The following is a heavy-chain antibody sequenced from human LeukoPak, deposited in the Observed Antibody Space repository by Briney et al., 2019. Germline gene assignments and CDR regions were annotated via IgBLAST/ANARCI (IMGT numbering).Heavy chain of an antibody. CDR1: GFTFSSYA. Sequence: GGSLRLSCAASGFTFSSYAMSWVCQAPGKGLEWVSAISGSGGSTYYADSVKGRFTISRDNSKNTLYLQMNSLRAEDTAVYYCAKDKKQWLALYYFDYWGQGTLVTVSS. CDR3: AKDKKQWLALYYFDY. J-gene: IGHJ4*02. V-gene: IGHV3-23*01. D-gene: IGHD6-19*01. CDR2: ISGSGGST.